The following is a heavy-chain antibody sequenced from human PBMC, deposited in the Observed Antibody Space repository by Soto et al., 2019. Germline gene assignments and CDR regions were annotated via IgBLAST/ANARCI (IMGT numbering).Heavy chain of an antibody. V-gene: IGHV3-23*01. J-gene: IGHJ3*01. CDR1: GFTFSSYS. CDR3: ARPYGGKIGDAPDL. CDR2: ISDAAVSA. D-gene: IGHD4-17*01. Sequence: GGSLRLSCVASGFTFSSYSMSWVRQVPGKGLEWVSTISDAAVSAYYVDSVKGRFTISRENSKKTMYLQMNSLRAEDSAVYYCARPYGGKIGDAPDLWGQGTMLTVSS.